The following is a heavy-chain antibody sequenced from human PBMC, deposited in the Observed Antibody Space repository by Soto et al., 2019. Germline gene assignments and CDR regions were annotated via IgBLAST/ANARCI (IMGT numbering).Heavy chain of an antibody. Sequence: QVQLAQSGAEVKKPGSSVKVSCKASGGTFSSYAISWVRQAPGQGLEWMGGIIPIFGTANYAQKFQGRVTITADESTSTAYMELSSLRSEDTAVYYCARLYCISTSCYYYGMDVWGQGTTVTVSS. J-gene: IGHJ6*02. CDR1: GGTFSSYA. CDR2: IIPIFGTA. CDR3: ARLYCISTSCYYYGMDV. V-gene: IGHV1-69*12. D-gene: IGHD2-2*01.